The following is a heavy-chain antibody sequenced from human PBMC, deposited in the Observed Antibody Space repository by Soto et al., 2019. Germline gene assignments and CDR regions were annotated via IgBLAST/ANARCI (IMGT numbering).Heavy chain of an antibody. V-gene: IGHV4-59*01. CDR2: IYYSGST. CDR1: GGSISSYY. J-gene: IGHJ3*02. CDR3: AGTDIVVVVAATPGAFDI. D-gene: IGHD2-15*01. Sequence: SETLSLTCTVSGGSISSYYWSWIRQPPGKGLEWIGYIYYSGSTNYNPSLKSRVTISVDTSKNQFSLKLSSVTAADTAVYYCAGTDIVVVVAATPGAFDIWGQGTMVTVSS.